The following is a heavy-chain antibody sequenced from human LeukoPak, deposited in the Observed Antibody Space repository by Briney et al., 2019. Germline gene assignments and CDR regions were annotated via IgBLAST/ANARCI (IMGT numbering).Heavy chain of an antibody. CDR3: AREGYYDSSGPFDY. CDR1: GFTVSSSY. V-gene: IGHV3-53*01. D-gene: IGHD3-22*01. CDR2: IYSGGST. J-gene: IGHJ4*02. Sequence: GGSLRLSCAASGFTVSSSYMSWVRQAPGKGQEWVSVIYSGGSTYYADSVKGRFTISRDNSKNTLYLQMNSLRAEDTAVYYCAREGYYDSSGPFDYWGQGTLVTVSS.